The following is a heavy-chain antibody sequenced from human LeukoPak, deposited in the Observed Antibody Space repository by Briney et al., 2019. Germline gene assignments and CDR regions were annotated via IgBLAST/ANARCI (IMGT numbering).Heavy chain of an antibody. CDR1: GGSFSGYY. Sequence: SETLSLTCAVYGGSFSGYYWSWIRQPPGKGLEWIGEINHSGSTNYNPSLKSRVTISVDTSKNQFSLKLSSVPAADTAVYYCARTTPSYGSGSYYPDPWGQGTLVTVSS. V-gene: IGHV4-34*01. CDR3: ARTTPSYGSGSYYPDP. CDR2: INHSGST. J-gene: IGHJ5*02. D-gene: IGHD3-10*01.